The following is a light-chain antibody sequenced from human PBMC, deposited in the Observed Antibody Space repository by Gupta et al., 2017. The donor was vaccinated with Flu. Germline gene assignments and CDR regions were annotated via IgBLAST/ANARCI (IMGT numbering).Light chain of an antibody. Sequence: PSYLSASVGDRVTITCRASQSSDRDGNWYQQKPGKAPKLRSYGSSNLQSGVPSRVSGTAAGTDSTLTIRSLQPEELAMYDCKQSYSGPDTCGKGTKVDI. V-gene: IGKV1-39*01. CDR3: KQSYSGPDT. CDR1: QSSDRD. J-gene: IGKJ2*01. CDR2: GSS.